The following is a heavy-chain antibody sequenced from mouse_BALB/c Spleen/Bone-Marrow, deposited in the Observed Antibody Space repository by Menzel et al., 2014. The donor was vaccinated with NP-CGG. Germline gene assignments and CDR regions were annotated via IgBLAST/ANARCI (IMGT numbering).Heavy chain of an antibody. CDR3: ARGGGNWYFDV. Sequence: VQLQQSGPGLVAPSQSLSITCTVSGFSLTSYGVHWVRQPPGKGLEWLGVIWASGSTNYNSALMSRLSISKDNSKSQVFLKMNSLQTDDTAMYYCARGGGNWYFDVWGAGTTVTVSS. V-gene: IGHV2-9*02. J-gene: IGHJ1*01. CDR2: IWASGST. CDR1: GFSLTSYG.